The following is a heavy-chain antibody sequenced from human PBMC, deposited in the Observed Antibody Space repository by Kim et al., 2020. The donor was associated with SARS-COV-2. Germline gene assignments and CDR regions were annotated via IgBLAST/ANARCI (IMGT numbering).Heavy chain of an antibody. D-gene: IGHD3-9*01. V-gene: IGHV3-53*01. CDR2: IYSGGST. CDR3: AREGLRYFDWPSEDV. CDR1: GFTVSSNY. Sequence: LSLTCAASGFTVSSNYMSWVRQAPGKGLEWVSVIYSGGSTYYADSVKGRFTISRDNSKNTLYLQMNSLRAEDTAVYYCAREGLRYFDWPSEDVWGQGTTVTVSS. J-gene: IGHJ6*02.